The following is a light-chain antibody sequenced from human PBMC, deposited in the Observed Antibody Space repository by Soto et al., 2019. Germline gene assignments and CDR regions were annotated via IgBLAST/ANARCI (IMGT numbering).Light chain of an antibody. J-gene: IGLJ1*01. Sequence: QSVLTQPASVSGSPGQSITISCTGTSSDVGGYNYVSWYQQHPGKAPKLMIYDVSKRPSGVSNRFSCSKSGNTASLTISWLQAEDEADYYCSSYTSSSTLVFGTGTRVSVL. CDR1: SSDVGGYNY. CDR3: SSYTSSSTLV. CDR2: DVS. V-gene: IGLV2-14*01.